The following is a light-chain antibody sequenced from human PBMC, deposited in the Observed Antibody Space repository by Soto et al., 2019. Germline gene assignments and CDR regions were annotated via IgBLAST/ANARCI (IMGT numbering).Light chain of an antibody. J-gene: IGLJ1*01. CDR1: RSDIGDSNF. Sequence: QSVQTQPASVSGSPGHSVTISCTGPRSDIGDSNFISWYQHSPGKAPRLLIYEVNNRPSGVSKRFSGSKAGNTASLTISGLLDDEEADYFCASFRSGNILVFGSGTKVTVL. V-gene: IGLV2-14*01. CDR2: EVN. CDR3: ASFRSGNILV.